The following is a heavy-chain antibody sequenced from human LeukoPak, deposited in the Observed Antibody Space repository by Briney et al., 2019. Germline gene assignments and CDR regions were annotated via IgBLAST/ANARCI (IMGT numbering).Heavy chain of an antibody. J-gene: IGHJ3*02. CDR3: ARDRYYYDSSGYYQYSPTWAFDI. CDR2: ISSSSSYI. D-gene: IGHD3-22*01. Sequence: GGSLRLSCAASGFTFSSYSMNWVRQAPGKGLEWVSSISSSSSYIYYADSVKGRFTISRDNAKNSLYLQMNSLRAEDTAVYYCARDRYYYDSSGYYQYSPTWAFDIWGQGTMVTVSS. CDR1: GFTFSSYS. V-gene: IGHV3-21*01.